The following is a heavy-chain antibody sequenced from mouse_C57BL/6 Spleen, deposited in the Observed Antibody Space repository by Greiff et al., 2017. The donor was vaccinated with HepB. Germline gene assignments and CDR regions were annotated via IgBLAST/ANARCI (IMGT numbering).Heavy chain of an antibody. J-gene: IGHJ2*01. CDR1: GYTFTDYY. D-gene: IGHD2-3*01. CDR2: INPNNGVT. Sequence: VQLQQSGPELVKPGASVKISCKASGYTFTDYYMNWVKQSHGKSLEWIGDINPNNGVTSYNQKFKGKATLTVDKSSSTAYMELRSLTSEDSAVYYCSRGDGGPHYFDYWGQGTTLTVSS. CDR3: SRGDGGPHYFDY. V-gene: IGHV1-26*01.